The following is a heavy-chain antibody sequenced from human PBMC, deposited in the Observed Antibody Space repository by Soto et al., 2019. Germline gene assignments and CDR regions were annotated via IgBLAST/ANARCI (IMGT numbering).Heavy chain of an antibody. Sequence: QVQLVESGGGGVQPGRSLRLSCAASGFTFSPYAMHWVRQAPGKGLEWVAVISYEGNNKNYADSVKGRLAISRDNSRNTLYLQMNSLRAEDTAVYYCARARLDTPALDYWGQGTLVTVSS. CDR2: ISYEGNNK. V-gene: IGHV3-30*09. CDR1: GFTFSPYA. CDR3: ARARLDTPALDY. D-gene: IGHD2-2*01. J-gene: IGHJ4*02.